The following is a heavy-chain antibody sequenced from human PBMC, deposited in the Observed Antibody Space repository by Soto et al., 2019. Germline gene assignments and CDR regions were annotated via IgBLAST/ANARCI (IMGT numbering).Heavy chain of an antibody. CDR2: IYTSGST. Sequence: SETLSLTCTVSGGSISSYYWSWIRQPAGKGLEWIGRIYTSGSTNYNPSLKSRVTMSVDTSKNQFSLKLSSVTAADTAVYYCARVDFYGSGSYFHNWFDPWGQGTLVTVS. CDR3: ARVDFYGSGSYFHNWFDP. V-gene: IGHV4-4*07. D-gene: IGHD3-10*01. J-gene: IGHJ5*02. CDR1: GGSISSYY.